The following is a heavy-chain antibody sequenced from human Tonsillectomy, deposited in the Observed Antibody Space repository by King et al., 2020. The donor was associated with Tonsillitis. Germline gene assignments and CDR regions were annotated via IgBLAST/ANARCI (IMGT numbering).Heavy chain of an antibody. CDR3: ARDYTKWSGGGDY. D-gene: IGHD2-15*01. V-gene: IGHV3-33*01. Sequence: VQLVESGGGVVQPGRSLRLSCAASGFTFSTYGMHWVRQAPGKELEWVAVIWYDGRHKYYADSVKGRFTISRDNLKNTLYLQMNSLRVDDTAMYYCARDYTKWSGGGDYWGQGTLVTVSS. J-gene: IGHJ4*02. CDR2: IWYDGRHK. CDR1: GFTFSTYG.